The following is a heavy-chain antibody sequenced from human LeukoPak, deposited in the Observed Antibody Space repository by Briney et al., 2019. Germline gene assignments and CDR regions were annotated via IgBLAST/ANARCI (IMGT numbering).Heavy chain of an antibody. D-gene: IGHD2-2*01. Sequence: PGGSLRLSCAASGFTFSNYGMCWVRQAPGKGLEWVAVISHDGTDENYADSVKGRFTISRDNSKNTLYLQMNSLRAEDTAVYYCAKGHSGYCSSTSCYGQGRGAFDIWGQGTMVTVSS. CDR3: AKGHSGYCSSTSCYGQGRGAFDI. J-gene: IGHJ3*02. CDR2: ISHDGTDE. V-gene: IGHV3-30*18. CDR1: GFTFSNYG.